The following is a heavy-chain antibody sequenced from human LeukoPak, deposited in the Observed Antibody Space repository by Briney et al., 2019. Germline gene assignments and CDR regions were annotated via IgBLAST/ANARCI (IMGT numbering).Heavy chain of an antibody. Sequence: GGSLRLSCTASGFTFGDHAMTWVRQAPGKGLEWVGFIRSKAYGGTTEFAASVKDRFIISRDDSKSIAYLQMNSLKTDDTAVYYCSAYDPSDYYGMDVWGQGTTVTVS. V-gene: IGHV3-49*04. CDR2: IRSKAYGGTT. CDR1: GFTFGDHA. CDR3: SAYDPSDYYGMDV. J-gene: IGHJ6*02. D-gene: IGHD5-12*01.